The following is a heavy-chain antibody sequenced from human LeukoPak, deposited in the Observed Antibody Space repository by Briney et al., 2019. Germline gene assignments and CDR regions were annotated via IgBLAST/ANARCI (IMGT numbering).Heavy chain of an antibody. CDR1: GYSFTNYW. V-gene: IGHV5-51*01. D-gene: IGHD6-13*01. CDR3: VRHSGSSWNTEEWFDT. J-gene: IGHJ5*02. CDR2: IYPGDSDN. Sequence: GASLKISCKASGYSFTNYWIGWVRQIPGKGLEWMGIIYPGDSDNRYSPSFQGQFTISPDNSITTPSLQWSSLKASDSASYVCVRHSGSSWNTEEWFDTWGQGTLVTVSS.